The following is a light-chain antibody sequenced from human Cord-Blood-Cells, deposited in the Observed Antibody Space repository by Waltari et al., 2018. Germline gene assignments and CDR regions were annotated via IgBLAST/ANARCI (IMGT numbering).Light chain of an antibody. CDR3: QVWDSSSDHYV. J-gene: IGLJ1*01. V-gene: IGLV3-21*02. CDR2: DDS. Sequence: SYVLTQPPSVSVAPGQTARITCGGNNIGSKSVHWYQQKPGQSPVLVVYDDSDRPSGIPGRFSGSYSGDTATLTMSRVEAGDEADYYCQVWDSSSDHYVFGTGTKVTVL. CDR1: NIGSKS.